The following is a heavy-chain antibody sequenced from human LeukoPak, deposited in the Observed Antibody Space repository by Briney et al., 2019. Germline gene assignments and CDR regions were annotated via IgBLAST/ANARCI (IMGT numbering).Heavy chain of an antibody. D-gene: IGHD3-22*01. CDR2: IYYSGST. CDR3: ASSPSGYWWNFDC. Sequence: KPGGSLRLSCAASGFTVSSNYMSWVRQAPGKGLEWIGSIYYSGSTYNNPSLKSRVTISVDTTKNQFSLKLTSVTAADTAVYYCASSPSGYWWNFDCWGQGTLVTVSS. CDR1: GFTVSSNY. J-gene: IGHJ4*02. V-gene: IGHV4-59*05.